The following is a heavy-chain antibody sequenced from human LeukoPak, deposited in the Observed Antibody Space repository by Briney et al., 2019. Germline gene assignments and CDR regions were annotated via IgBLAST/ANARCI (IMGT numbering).Heavy chain of an antibody. V-gene: IGHV3-30*18. CDR1: GFTFSTYG. CDR2: ISYDGSNE. Sequence: GGSLRLSCAASGFTFSTYGMHWVRQAPGKGLEWVAVISYDGSNEYYADSVKGRFTISRDNSKNTLYLQMSSLRVEDTAVYYCAKEFNRGLPDYWGQGTLVTVPS. J-gene: IGHJ4*02. D-gene: IGHD2-21*01. CDR3: AKEFNRGLPDY.